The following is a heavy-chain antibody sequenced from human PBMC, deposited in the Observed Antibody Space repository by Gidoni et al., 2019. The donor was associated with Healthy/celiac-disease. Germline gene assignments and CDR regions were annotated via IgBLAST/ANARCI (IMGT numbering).Heavy chain of an antibody. CDR1: GYTFTSYA. CDR2: MNPNSGNT. V-gene: IGHV1-8*01. D-gene: IGHD6-13*01. CDR3: ARGIAAAGHFDY. J-gene: IGHJ4*02. Sequence: QVQLVQSGAEVKKPGASVKVSCKASGYTFTSYAINWVRQATGQGLECMGWMNPNSGNTGYAQKFQGRVTMTRNTSISTAYMELSSLRSEDTAVYYCARGIAAAGHFDYWGQGTLVTVSS.